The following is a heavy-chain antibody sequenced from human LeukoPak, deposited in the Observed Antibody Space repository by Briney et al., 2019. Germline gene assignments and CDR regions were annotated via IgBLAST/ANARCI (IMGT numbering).Heavy chain of an antibody. J-gene: IGHJ6*02. CDR3: ARGQLALYYYNGLDV. CDR1: GDSISSSNYY. Sequence: SETLSLLCTVSGDSISSSNYYWGWIRQPPGKGLEWIGSISYRGNIYYSSYLKSRVTISVDMSKNQFSLRLSSMTAADRAVYYCARGQLALYYYNGLDVWGQGTTVTVSS. CDR2: ISYRGNI. D-gene: IGHD1-1*01. V-gene: IGHV4-39*01.